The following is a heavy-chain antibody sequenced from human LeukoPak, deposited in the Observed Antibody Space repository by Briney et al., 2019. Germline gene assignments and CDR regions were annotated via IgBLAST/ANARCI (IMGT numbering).Heavy chain of an antibody. Sequence: GGSLRLSCAASGFIFSNYGMHWVRQAPGKGLEWVAVIWYDGSNKYYEDSVKGRFTISRDNSKNTVYLQMNSLRAEDTAVYYCARGLRNTDTFDIWGQGTMVTVSS. V-gene: IGHV3-33*01. J-gene: IGHJ3*02. CDR3: ARGLRNTDTFDI. CDR1: GFIFSNYG. CDR2: IWYDGSNK.